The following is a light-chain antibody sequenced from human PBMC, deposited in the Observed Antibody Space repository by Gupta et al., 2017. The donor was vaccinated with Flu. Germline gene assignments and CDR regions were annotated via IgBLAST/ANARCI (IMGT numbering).Light chain of an antibody. V-gene: IGLV1-47*01. Sequence: QXVLTQPPSAXXTPGQRITISCSGSSFNIGNNYVYWYQQFPGTAPNLLIHRNTQRPSGVPDRFSGSKSGTSASLAISGLRSDDEADYYCAAWDDSLSGWVFGGGTKLTVL. J-gene: IGLJ3*02. CDR3: AAWDDSLSGWV. CDR1: SFNIGNNY. CDR2: RNT.